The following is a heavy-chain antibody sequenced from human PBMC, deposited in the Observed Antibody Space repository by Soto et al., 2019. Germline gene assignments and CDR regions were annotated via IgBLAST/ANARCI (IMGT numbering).Heavy chain of an antibody. CDR1: WGSSISYY. CDR2: IYYSGST. Sequence: SETLCVSCTVAWGSSISYYWSWIRQPPGKGLEWIGYIYYSGSTNYNPSLKSRVTISVDTSKNQFSLKLSSVTAAETAVYYCAANYDFWSGYLGAFDIWGQGTMVTVSS. CDR3: AANYDFWSGYLGAFDI. V-gene: IGHV4-59*01. J-gene: IGHJ3*02. D-gene: IGHD3-3*01.